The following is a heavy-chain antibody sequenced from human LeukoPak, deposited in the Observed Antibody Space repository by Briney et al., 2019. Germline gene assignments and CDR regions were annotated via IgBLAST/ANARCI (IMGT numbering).Heavy chain of an antibody. V-gene: IGHV3-11*04. Sequence: TGGSLRLSCAASGFTFSNAWMSWVRQAPGKGLEWVSYISISGSTMYYADSVRGRFTISRDNAKNSVYLQMDSLRADDTAAYYCVRDRFDYALDYWGQGALVTVSS. CDR3: VRDRFDYALDY. CDR2: ISISGSTM. J-gene: IGHJ4*02. CDR1: GFTFSNAW. D-gene: IGHD4-17*01.